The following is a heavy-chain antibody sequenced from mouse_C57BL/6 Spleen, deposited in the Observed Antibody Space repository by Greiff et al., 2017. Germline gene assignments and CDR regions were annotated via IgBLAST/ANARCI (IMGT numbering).Heavy chain of an antibody. CDR1: GYSITSGYY. D-gene: IGHD2-13*01. Sequence: VQLKESGPGLVKPSQSLSLTCSVTGYSITSGYYWNWIRQFLGNKLEWMGYISYDGSNNYNPSLKNRISITRDTSKNQFFLKLNSVTTEDTATYYCARDDYEQAYWGQGTLVTVSA. CDR2: ISYDGSN. V-gene: IGHV3-6*01. CDR3: ARDDYEQAY. J-gene: IGHJ3*01.